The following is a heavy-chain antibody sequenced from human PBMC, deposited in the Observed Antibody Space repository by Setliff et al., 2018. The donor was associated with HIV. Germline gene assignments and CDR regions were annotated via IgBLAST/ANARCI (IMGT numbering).Heavy chain of an antibody. CDR3: ARDAPTVYANGWFDP. D-gene: IGHD2-8*01. V-gene: IGHV4-61*09. J-gene: IGHJ5*02. Sequence: PSETLSLTCTVSGGSISSGSYYWSWIRQPAGKGLEWIGHIYTSGSTNYNPSLKSRVTISVDTSKNQFSLKLSSVTAADTAVYYCARDAPTVYANGWFDPWGQGTLVTVSS. CDR1: GGSISSGSYY. CDR2: IYTSGST.